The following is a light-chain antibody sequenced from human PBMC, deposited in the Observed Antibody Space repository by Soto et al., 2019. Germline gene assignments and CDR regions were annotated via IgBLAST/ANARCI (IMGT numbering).Light chain of an antibody. J-gene: IGLJ1*01. CDR1: SSDVGGYNY. V-gene: IGLV2-14*01. CDR2: EVS. CDR3: SSYSSSSTLCV. Sequence: QSVLTQPASVSGSPGQSITISCTGTSSDVGGYNYVSWYQQHPGKAPKLMIYEVSNRPSGVSDRFSGSKSGNRASLTISGLQPEDEADYYCSSYSSSSTLCVFGSGTKVTVL.